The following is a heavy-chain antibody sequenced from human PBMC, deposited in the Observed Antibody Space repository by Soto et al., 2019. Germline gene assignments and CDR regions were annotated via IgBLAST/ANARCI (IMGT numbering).Heavy chain of an antibody. Sequence: VQLVQSGAEVKKPGASVKVSCKSSGDSFNDYYLHWVRQAPGQGLEWMGWINPNSGVTKYAQKFQGWVPMTRDTSIRTVYMELSRLRSDDTAVYYCARESGGATATLDYYYFYMDVWGKGTTVTVSS. D-gene: IGHD1-26*01. CDR3: ARESGGATATLDYYYFYMDV. J-gene: IGHJ6*03. CDR2: INPNSGVT. V-gene: IGHV1-2*04. CDR1: GDSFNDYY.